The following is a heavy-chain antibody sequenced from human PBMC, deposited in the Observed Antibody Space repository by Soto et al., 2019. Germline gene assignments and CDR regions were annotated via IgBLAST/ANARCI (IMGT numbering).Heavy chain of an antibody. Sequence: PSDTLSITCAFSRYSIISDQWSSWVRSPPGKVLVWNGEVSHSGNTNYNPTLKNRDCLSVDKSKNYFSLKLSSVTDADTAMYYCARGERQQQRDYWGQGTRVTVS. CDR3: ARGERQQQRDY. D-gene: IGHD6-13*01. CDR2: VSHSGNT. V-gene: IGHV4-4*02. J-gene: IGHJ4*02. CDR1: RYSIISDQW.